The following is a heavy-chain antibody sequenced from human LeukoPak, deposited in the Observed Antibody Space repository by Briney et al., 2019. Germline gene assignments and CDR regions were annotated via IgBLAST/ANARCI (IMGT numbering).Heavy chain of an antibody. CDR3: ARGHYDMGV. CDR2: ISPSSTYT. Sequence: GGSLRLSCAASGFSFGDFYMTWIRQAPGNGLEWLSHISPSSTYTNFADSVKGRFTISRDNANNSLYLQMNSLRAEDTAVYYCARGHYDMGVWGQGTTVTVSS. V-gene: IGHV3-11*06. J-gene: IGHJ6*02. CDR1: GFSFGDFY.